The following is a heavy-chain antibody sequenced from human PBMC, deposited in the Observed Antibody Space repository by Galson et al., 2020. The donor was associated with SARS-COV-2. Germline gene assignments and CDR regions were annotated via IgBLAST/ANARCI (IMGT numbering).Heavy chain of an antibody. V-gene: IGHV3-21*01. CDR3: ARGHSGGYQRTDGFDI. J-gene: IGHJ3*02. D-gene: IGHD3-10*01. CDR1: GFTFTSYS. CDR2: INGDSRYI. Sequence: GESLKISCADSGFTFTSYSMNWVRQAPGRGLEWVSSINGDSRYIYYADSLKGRFAVSRDNAKNSQFLQMNSLRADDTAVYYCARGHSGGYQRTDGFDIWGQGTMVTVS.